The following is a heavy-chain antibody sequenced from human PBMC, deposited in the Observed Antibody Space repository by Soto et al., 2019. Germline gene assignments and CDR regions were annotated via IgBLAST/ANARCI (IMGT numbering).Heavy chain of an antibody. CDR1: GFTFNNYA. D-gene: IGHD3-10*01. CDR3: AKGRGGSGSLTPRVDF. J-gene: IGHJ4*02. CDR2: ISGGGATT. Sequence: EVQLLESGGGLVQPGGSLRRSCAASGFTFNNYAMTWVRQAPGKGLEWVSAISGGGATTSYADSVKGRFTVSSDGSKNTLYLQMSSLRAEDTALYYCAKGRGGSGSLTPRVDFWGQGTLVTVSS. V-gene: IGHV3-23*01.